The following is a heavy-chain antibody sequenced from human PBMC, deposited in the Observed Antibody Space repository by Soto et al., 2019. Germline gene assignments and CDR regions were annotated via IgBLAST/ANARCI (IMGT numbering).Heavy chain of an antibody. Sequence: SVKVSCKASGGTFSSYAISWVRQAPGQGLEWMGGIIPIFGTANYAQKFQGRVTITADESTSTAYMELSSLRSEDTAVYYCASDPTLAVGYYYYGMDVWGQGTTVTVSS. CDR2: IIPIFGTA. J-gene: IGHJ6*02. CDR3: ASDPTLAVGYYYYGMDV. D-gene: IGHD2-15*01. V-gene: IGHV1-69*13. CDR1: GGTFSSYA.